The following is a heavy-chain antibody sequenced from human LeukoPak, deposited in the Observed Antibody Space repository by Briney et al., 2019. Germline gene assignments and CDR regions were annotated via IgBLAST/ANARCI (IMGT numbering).Heavy chain of an antibody. J-gene: IGHJ4*02. Sequence: SETLSLTCTVSGGSISSYYWSWIRQPPGKGLEWIGYIYCSGNTNYNPSLKSRVTISVDTSKNQFSLKLSSVTAADTAVYYCARDRADYGDKYYFDCWGQGTLVTVSS. D-gene: IGHD4-17*01. CDR2: IYCSGNT. CDR3: ARDRADYGDKYYFDC. V-gene: IGHV4-59*01. CDR1: GGSISSYY.